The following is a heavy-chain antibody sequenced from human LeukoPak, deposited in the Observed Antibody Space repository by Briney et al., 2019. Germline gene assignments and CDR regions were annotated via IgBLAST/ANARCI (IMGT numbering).Heavy chain of an antibody. CDR2: INTGNGNA. V-gene: IGHV1-3*04. CDR3: ARVPCSGGSCYFDY. CDR1: GYIFTNYG. J-gene: IGHJ4*02. D-gene: IGHD2-15*01. Sequence: ASVKVSCKTSGYIFTNYGMHWVRQAPGQRLEWMAWINTGNGNARYSQNFQGRVTISRDTSATTAYMELSSLRSEDTAIYYCARVPCSGGSCYFDYWGQGTLVTVSS.